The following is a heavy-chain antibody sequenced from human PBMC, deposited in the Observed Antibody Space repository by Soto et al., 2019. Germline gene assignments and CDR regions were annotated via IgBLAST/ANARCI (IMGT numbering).Heavy chain of an antibody. D-gene: IGHD5-18*01. J-gene: IGHJ6*02. CDR2: INHSGST. V-gene: IGHV4-34*01. Sequence: SETLSLTCAVYGGSFIGYYCIFIRHPALKGLEWIGEINHSGSTNYNPSLKSRVTISVDTSKNQFSLKLSSVTAADTAVYYCAREYSYGYYYYYGMDVWGQGTTVTVSS. CDR3: AREYSYGYYYYYGMDV. CDR1: GGSFIGYY.